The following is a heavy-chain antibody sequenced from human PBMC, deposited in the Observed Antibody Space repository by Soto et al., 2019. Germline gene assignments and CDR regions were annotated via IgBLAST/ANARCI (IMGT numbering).Heavy chain of an antibody. D-gene: IGHD3-10*01. CDR1: GDTFSFYT. Sequence: QVQLVQSGAEVKKPGSSVRLSCTASGDTFSFYTISWVRQAPGQGPEWMGRIIPMVGMADYPQKFQGRVTMSAYKSTSTAYMVLSSLRSDDTAVYFCATNYGSGSTHFDYWGQGTLVTVSS. CDR3: ATNYGSGSTHFDY. V-gene: IGHV1-69*02. CDR2: IIPMVGMA. J-gene: IGHJ4*02.